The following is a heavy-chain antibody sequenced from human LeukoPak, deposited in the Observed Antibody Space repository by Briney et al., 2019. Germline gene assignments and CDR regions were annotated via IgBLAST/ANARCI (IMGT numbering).Heavy chain of an antibody. CDR2: INSDGGST. V-gene: IGHV3-74*01. D-gene: IGHD1-26*01. CDR3: ARAQVGATPPYVDY. CDR1: GSTFTSYW. J-gene: IGHJ4*02. Sequence: GGSLRLSCAASGSTFTSYWMHWVRQAPGKGLVWVSRINSDGGSTNYADSVKGRFTISRDNAKNTLFLQMNSLRAEDTAVYYCARAQVGATPPYVDYWGQGTLVTVSS.